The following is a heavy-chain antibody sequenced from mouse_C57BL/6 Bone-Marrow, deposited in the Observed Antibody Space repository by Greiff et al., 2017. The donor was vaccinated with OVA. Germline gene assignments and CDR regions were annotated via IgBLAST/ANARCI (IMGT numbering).Heavy chain of an antibody. CDR2: ISNGGGST. Sequence: DVKLVESGGGLVQPGGSLKLSCAASGFTFSDYYMYWVRQTPEKRLEWVAYISNGGGSTYYPDTVKGRFTISSDNAKNTLYLQMSRLKSEDTAMDYYARPYYFNYAMDYWGQGTSVTVSS. D-gene: IGHD2-10*01. V-gene: IGHV5-12*01. J-gene: IGHJ4*01. CDR3: ARPYYFNYAMDY. CDR1: GFTFSDYY.